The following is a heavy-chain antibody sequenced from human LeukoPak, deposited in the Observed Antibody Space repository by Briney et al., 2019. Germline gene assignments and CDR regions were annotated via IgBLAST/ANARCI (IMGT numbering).Heavy chain of an antibody. CDR1: EFTFSNYG. J-gene: IGHJ6*02. Sequence: GGSLRLSCAASEFTFSNYGINWVRQAPGKGLEWVSYISSSGSTIHYADSVKGRVTISRDNAKNSLYLQMNSLRAEDTAVYYCARDRHYYDSSGYLGPRGMDVWGQGTTVTVSS. D-gene: IGHD3-22*01. V-gene: IGHV3-48*03. CDR2: ISSSGSTI. CDR3: ARDRHYYDSSGYLGPRGMDV.